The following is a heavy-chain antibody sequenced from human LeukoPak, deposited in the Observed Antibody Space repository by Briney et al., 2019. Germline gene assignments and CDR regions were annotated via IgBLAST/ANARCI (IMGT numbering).Heavy chain of an antibody. D-gene: IGHD3-9*01. V-gene: IGHV1-8*01. Sequence: GASVKVSCKASGYTFTSYDINWVRQATGQGLEWMGWMNPNSGNTGYAQKFQGRVTMTRNTSISTAYMELSSLRSEDTAVYYCARVISNYDILTGYAPLGDYWGQGTLVTVSS. CDR2: MNPNSGNT. CDR1: GYTFTSYD. J-gene: IGHJ4*02. CDR3: ARVISNYDILTGYAPLGDY.